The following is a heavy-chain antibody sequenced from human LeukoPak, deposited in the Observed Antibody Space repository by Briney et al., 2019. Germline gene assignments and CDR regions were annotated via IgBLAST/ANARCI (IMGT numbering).Heavy chain of an antibody. J-gene: IGHJ4*02. CDR1: GFTFSNAW. CDR3: TTDVYYGSGKIY. V-gene: IGHV3-15*01. CDR2: IKSKTDGGTT. D-gene: IGHD3-10*01. Sequence: PGGSLRLSCAASGFTFSNAWMSWVRQAPGKGLEWVGRIKSKTDGGTTGYAAPVKGRFTISRDDSKNTLYLQMNSLKTEDTAVYYCTTDVYYGSGKIYWGQGTLVTVSS.